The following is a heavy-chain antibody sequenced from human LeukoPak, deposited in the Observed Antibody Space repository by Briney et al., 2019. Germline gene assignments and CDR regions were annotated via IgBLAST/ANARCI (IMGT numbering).Heavy chain of an antibody. CDR3: ARGSVRITMIRGLKSNYYYMDV. CDR1: GGSFSDYY. CDR2: INHSRGT. Sequence: SETLSLTCAVYGGSFSDYYWSWIRQPPGKGLEWIGEINHSRGTNYNPSLKSRVTISLDTSKSQFSLKLSSVTAADTSMYYFARGSVRITMIRGLKSNYYYMDVWGKGTTVTVSS. J-gene: IGHJ6*03. V-gene: IGHV4-34*01. D-gene: IGHD3-10*01.